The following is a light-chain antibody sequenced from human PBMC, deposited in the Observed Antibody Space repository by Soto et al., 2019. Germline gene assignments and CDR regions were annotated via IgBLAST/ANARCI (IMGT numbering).Light chain of an antibody. J-gene: IGKJ2*01. V-gene: IGKV3-15*01. CDR3: HQYNNWPPYT. CDR1: QSVSTN. CDR2: GAS. Sequence: EIVMTQSPATLSVFPGERATLSCRASQSVSTNLAWYQQQPGQAPRLLIYGASARATGIPARFSGSGSGTEVTLTISSLRSEDFAVYYCHQYNNWPPYTFGQGTKLEIK.